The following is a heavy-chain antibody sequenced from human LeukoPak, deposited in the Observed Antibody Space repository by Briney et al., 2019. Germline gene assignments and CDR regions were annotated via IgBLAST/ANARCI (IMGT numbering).Heavy chain of an antibody. CDR3: AREVGGGASGQ. CDR2: IYSDGTI. Sequence: GGSLRLSCAASGITVSSNYMSWVRQVPGKGLEWVSVIYSDGTISYADSVKGRFTISRDNSENTLYLQMNSLRVEDTAVYYCAREVGGGASGQWGQGTLVTVSS. D-gene: IGHD3-16*01. J-gene: IGHJ4*02. CDR1: GITVSSNY. V-gene: IGHV3-66*01.